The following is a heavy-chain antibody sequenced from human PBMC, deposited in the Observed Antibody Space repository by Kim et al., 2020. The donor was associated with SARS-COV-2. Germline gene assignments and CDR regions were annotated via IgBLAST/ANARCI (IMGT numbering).Heavy chain of an antibody. CDR2: IKQDGGEK. V-gene: IGHV3-7*01. CDR3: ARGPYFYGSGSQVDY. D-gene: IGHD3-10*01. J-gene: IGHJ4*01. Sequence: GGSLRLSCAASGFTFSNYWMSWVRQAPGKGLEWVANIKQDGGEKKYVDSVKGRFNIYRDNAKNSLYLQMNTLRAGDTAVYYCARGPYFYGSGSQVDYWG. CDR1: GFTFSNYW.